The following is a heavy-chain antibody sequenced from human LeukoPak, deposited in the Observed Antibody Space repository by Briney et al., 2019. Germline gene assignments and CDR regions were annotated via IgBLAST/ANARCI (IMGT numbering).Heavy chain of an antibody. CDR3: ARDPSVIGTGLDY. D-gene: IGHD2-21*01. CDR1: GYTFTGYY. V-gene: IGHV1-2*02. J-gene: IGHJ4*02. CDR2: INPNSGGT. Sequence: ASVKVSCKASGYTFTGYYMHWVRQAPGQGLEWMGRINPNSGGTNYEQKFQGRVSMTRDTSIRTAFMELSSLRSDDPAVYYCARDPSVIGTGLDYWGQGTLVTVSS.